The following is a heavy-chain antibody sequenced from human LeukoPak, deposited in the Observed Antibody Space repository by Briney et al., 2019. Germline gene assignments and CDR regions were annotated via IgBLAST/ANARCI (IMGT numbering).Heavy chain of an antibody. D-gene: IGHD3-22*01. Sequence: SETLSLTCTVSGGPISSYYWSWIRQPPGKGLEWIGYIYYSGSTSYNPSLKSRVTISVDTSKNQFSLKLSSVTAADTAVYYCARRGYDSSGYYSDYWGQGTLVTVSS. V-gene: IGHV4-59*08. CDR3: ARRGYDSSGYYSDY. CDR1: GGPISSYY. J-gene: IGHJ4*02. CDR2: IYYSGST.